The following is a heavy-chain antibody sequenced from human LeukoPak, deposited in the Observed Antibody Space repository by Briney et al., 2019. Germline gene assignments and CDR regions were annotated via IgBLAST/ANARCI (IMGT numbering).Heavy chain of an antibody. V-gene: IGHV4-4*02. D-gene: IGHD2-2*01. CDR3: LSQDIVVVPAAMGPYYSYGMDV. J-gene: IGHJ6*04. Sequence: EWSGEIYHSGSTNYNTSLKSRVTISVDKSTNQSSLKLSSVTAADTAVYYCLSQDIVVVPAAMGPYYSYGMDVWGKGTTVTVSS. CDR2: IYHSGST.